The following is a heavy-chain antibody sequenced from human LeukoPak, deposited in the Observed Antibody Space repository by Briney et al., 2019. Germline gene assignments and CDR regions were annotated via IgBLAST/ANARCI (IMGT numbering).Heavy chain of an antibody. Sequence: PSETLSLTCTVSGASISSGSYYWGWIRQPPGKGLEWIGSIYYSGSTYYNPSLKSRVTISVDTPKNQFSLKLSSMTAADTAVYYCARLPHQRITMIRESGTHFDFWGQGTLVTVSS. CDR3: ARLPHQRITMIRESGTHFDF. CDR2: IYYSGST. CDR1: GASISSGSYY. J-gene: IGHJ4*02. D-gene: IGHD3-10*01. V-gene: IGHV4-39*01.